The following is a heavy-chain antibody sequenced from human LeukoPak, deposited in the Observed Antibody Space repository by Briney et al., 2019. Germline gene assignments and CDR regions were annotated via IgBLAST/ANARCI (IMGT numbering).Heavy chain of an antibody. D-gene: IGHD1-26*01. J-gene: IGHJ4*02. CDR1: GFAFSGYA. Sequence: GGSLRLSCTVSGFAFSGYAMSWVRQAPGKGPDWVSSIGARGGVTYSADSVKGRFTISRDNSKRTLFLQMNSLRAEDTAVYYCAKVHYTASFPGSFPGRNYFDSWGQGSLVTVSS. V-gene: IGHV3-23*01. CDR2: IGARGGVT. CDR3: AKVHYTASFPGSFPGRNYFDS.